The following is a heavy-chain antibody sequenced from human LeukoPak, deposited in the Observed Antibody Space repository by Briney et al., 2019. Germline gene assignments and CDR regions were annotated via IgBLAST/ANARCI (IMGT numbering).Heavy chain of an antibody. CDR3: ARDATVRSQLNWLDP. D-gene: IGHD1-1*01. J-gene: IGHJ5*02. CDR2: IDPNTGGT. V-gene: IGHV1-2*02. Sequence: ASVKVSCKSSGYTFIGYLIHWVRLAPGQGPEWLGWIDPNTGGTKYSERFQGRLTLVADTSINTAFLELSGLRSDDTAIYYCARDATVRSQLNWLDPWGQGTLVTVSS. CDR1: GYTFIGYL.